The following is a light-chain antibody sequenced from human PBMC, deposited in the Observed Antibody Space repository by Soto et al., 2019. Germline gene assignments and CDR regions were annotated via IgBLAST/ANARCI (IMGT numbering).Light chain of an antibody. V-gene: IGKV1-39*01. CDR2: AAS. CDR1: QSISTY. J-gene: IGKJ4*01. Sequence: DIQMTQSPSSLSASVGDRVTITCRASQSISTYLNLYQQRPGKAPNLLIYAASSLQIGVPSRFSGSGSGTDFTLTISSLQPEDFATYYCQQSYSTPLTFGGGTKVEIK. CDR3: QQSYSTPLT.